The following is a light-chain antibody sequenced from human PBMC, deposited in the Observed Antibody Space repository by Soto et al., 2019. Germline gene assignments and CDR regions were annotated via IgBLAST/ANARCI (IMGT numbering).Light chain of an antibody. V-gene: IGKV4-1*01. CDR3: QQYRSSPLT. CDR1: QSLSYSSNDKNC. Sequence: DIVMTQSPDSLAVSLGERATINCKSSQSLSYSSNDKNCLAWYQQKPGQPPKLLIYWASTRESGVPDRFSGSESGTDFTLTISSLQAEDVAVYYCQQYRSSPLTFGGGTKVEIK. J-gene: IGKJ4*01. CDR2: WAS.